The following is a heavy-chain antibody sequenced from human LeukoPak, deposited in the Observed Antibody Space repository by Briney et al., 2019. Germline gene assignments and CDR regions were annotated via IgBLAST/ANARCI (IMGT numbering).Heavy chain of an antibody. J-gene: IGHJ4*02. CDR3: ARPKGHDFWSGYYYFDY. CDR1: GYTFTSYG. CDR2: ISAYNGNT. V-gene: IGHV1-18*01. Sequence: ASVKVSCKASGYTFTSYGISWVRQAPGQGLEWMGWISAYNGNTNYAQKLQGRVTMTTDTSTSTAYMELRSLRSDDTAVYYCARPKGHDFWSGYYYFDYWGQGTLVTVSS. D-gene: IGHD3-3*01.